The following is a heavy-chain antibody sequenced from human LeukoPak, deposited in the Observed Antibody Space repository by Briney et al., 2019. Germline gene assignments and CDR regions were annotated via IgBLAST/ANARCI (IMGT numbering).Heavy chain of an antibody. D-gene: IGHD4-23*01. CDR2: IDNVGGT. V-gene: IGHV3-66*01. J-gene: IGHJ4*02. Sequence: GGSLRLSCVASGFTVSDNHVSWVRQAPGKGLEWVSLIDNVGGTYYADSVKGRFTISREHSENTLYLQMNSLRAEDTALYYCMGYGGNSFWGQGTLVTVPS. CDR1: GFTVSDNH. CDR3: MGYGGNSF.